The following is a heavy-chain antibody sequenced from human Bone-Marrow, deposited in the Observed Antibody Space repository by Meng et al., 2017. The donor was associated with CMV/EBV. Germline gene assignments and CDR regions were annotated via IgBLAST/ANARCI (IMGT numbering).Heavy chain of an antibody. CDR2: IRSKANSYAT. V-gene: IGHV3-73*01. D-gene: IGHD6-19*01. Sequence: GESLKISCAASGFTFSSYAMHWVRQASGKGLEWVGRIRSKANSYATAYAASVKGRFTISRDDSKNTAYLQMNSLKTKDTAVYYCTAGIAVVGSGYWGQGTLVTVSS. CDR3: TAGIAVVGSGY. CDR1: GFTFSSYA. J-gene: IGHJ4*02.